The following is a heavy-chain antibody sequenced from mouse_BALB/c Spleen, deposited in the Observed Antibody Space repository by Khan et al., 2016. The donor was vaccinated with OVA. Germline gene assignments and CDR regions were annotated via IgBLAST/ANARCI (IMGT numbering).Heavy chain of an antibody. CDR3: TKDRIDY. CDR1: GYTFTTYW. CDR2: INPTSGYT. V-gene: IGHV1-7*01. Sequence: QVQLQQSGAELAKPGASVKMSCKASGYTFTTYWMHWVKQRPGQGLEWIGYINPTSGYTDYNEKFKDRATFSADKSSSTAYMQLSSLTSEDSAVYSSTKDRIDYWGQGTTLTVSS. J-gene: IGHJ2*01.